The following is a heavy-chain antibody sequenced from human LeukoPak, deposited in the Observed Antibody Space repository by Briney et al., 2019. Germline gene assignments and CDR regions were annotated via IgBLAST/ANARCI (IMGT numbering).Heavy chain of an antibody. CDR2: IYYSGST. CDR1: GGSISSYY. D-gene: IGHD4-17*01. CDR3: ARGTVPYYYYYGMDV. J-gene: IGHJ6*02. V-gene: IGHV4-59*01. Sequence: SETLSLTCTASGGSISSYYWGWIRQPPGKGLEWIGYIYYSGSTNYNPSFKSRVTISVDTSKNQFSLKLSSVTAADTAVYYCARGTVPYYYYYGMDVWGQGTTVTVYS.